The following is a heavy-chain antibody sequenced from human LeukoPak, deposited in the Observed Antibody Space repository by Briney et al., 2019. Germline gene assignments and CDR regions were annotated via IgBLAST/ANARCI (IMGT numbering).Heavy chain of an antibody. V-gene: IGHV1-46*01. CDR1: GYTFTSYY. CDR3: ARALRMATIPGVNMNYFDY. D-gene: IGHD5-24*01. Sequence: ASVKVSCKASGYTFTSYYMHWVRHAPGQGLEWMGIINPIGGSTIYAQKFQGRVTMTRDTSTSTVYMELSSLRSEDTAVYYCARALRMATIPGVNMNYFDYWGQGTLVTVSS. J-gene: IGHJ4*02. CDR2: INPIGGST.